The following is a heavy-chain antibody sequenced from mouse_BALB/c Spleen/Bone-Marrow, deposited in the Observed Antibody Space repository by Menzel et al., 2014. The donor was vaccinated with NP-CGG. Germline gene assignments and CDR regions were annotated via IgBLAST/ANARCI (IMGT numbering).Heavy chain of an antibody. Sequence: EVKLVESGGGLVQPGGSRKLSCAASGFTFSSFGMHWVRQAPEKGLEWVAYISNGSSTIYYADTVKGRFTISRDNPKNTLILQMTSLRSEDTAMYYCARKGAMIAHYYAMVYCSQGTSVTVSS. CDR3: ARKGAMIAHYYAMVY. D-gene: IGHD2-4*01. CDR2: ISNGSSTI. V-gene: IGHV5-17*02. J-gene: IGHJ4*01. CDR1: GFTFSSFG.